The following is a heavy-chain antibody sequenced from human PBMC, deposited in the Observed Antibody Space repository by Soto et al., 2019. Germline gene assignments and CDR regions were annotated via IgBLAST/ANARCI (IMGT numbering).Heavy chain of an antibody. Sequence: GGSLRLSCAASGFTFSSYAMHWVRQAPGKGLEWVAVISYDGSNKYYADSVKGRFTISRDNSKNTLYLQMNSLRAEDTAVYYCARDREVVILTNWFDPWGQGTLVTVSS. CDR3: ARDREVVILTNWFDP. CDR2: ISYDGSNK. V-gene: IGHV3-30-3*01. J-gene: IGHJ5*02. D-gene: IGHD3-9*01. CDR1: GFTFSSYA.